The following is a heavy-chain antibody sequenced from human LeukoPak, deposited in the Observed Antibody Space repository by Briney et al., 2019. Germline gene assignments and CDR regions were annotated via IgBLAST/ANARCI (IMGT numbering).Heavy chain of an antibody. D-gene: IGHD6-13*01. CDR1: GFTFSFYW. CDR2: IKQDGSEE. Sequence: GGSLRLSCAASGFTFSFYWMSWVRQAPGKGLEWVANIKQDGSEEYYLDSVKGRFTISRDNSKNTLYLQMNSLRAEDTAVYYCAKGGSSSWYVGYYFDYWGQGTLVTVSS. V-gene: IGHV3-7*03. CDR3: AKGGSSSWYVGYYFDY. J-gene: IGHJ4*02.